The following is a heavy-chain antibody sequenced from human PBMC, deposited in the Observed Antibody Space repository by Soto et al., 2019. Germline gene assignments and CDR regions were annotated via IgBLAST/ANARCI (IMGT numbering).Heavy chain of an antibody. J-gene: IGHJ4*02. CDR2: ISSTGRSI. CDR1: GFNFSSFE. CDR3: ARGRYYYDASGYDY. V-gene: IGHV3-48*03. Sequence: LRLSCAASGFNFSSFEMNWVRQAPGKGLEWVSHISSTGRSIYFADSVKGRFTIYRDNAKNSLSLQMNSLRVEDSAVYYCARGRYYYDASGYDYWGPGTLVTVSS. D-gene: IGHD3-22*01.